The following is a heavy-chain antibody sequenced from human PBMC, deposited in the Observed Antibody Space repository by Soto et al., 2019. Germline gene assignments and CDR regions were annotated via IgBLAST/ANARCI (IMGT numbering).Heavy chain of an antibody. CDR3: AKDPGIAVAPEFDY. V-gene: IGHV3-23*01. J-gene: IGHJ4*02. D-gene: IGHD6-19*01. Sequence: PGGSLRLSCAASGFTFSSYAMSWVRQAPGKGLEWVSAISGSGGSTYYADSVKGRFTISRDNSKNTLYLQMNSLRAEDTAVYYCAKDPGIAVAPEFDYWGQGTLVTSPQ. CDR1: GFTFSSYA. CDR2: ISGSGGST.